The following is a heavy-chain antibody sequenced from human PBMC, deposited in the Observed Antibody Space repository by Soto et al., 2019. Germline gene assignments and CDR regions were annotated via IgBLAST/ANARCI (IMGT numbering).Heavy chain of an antibody. CDR3: ARGSSSYYDYGMDV. Sequence: SETLSLTCAVSGDSISRGGYSWTWIRQPPGKALEWIGNIYDSGSTSYNPSLKSRVTMSVDTSKNQFSPRLTSVTAADTAVYFCARGSSSYYDYGMDVWGQGTTVTVSS. CDR1: GDSISRGGYS. D-gene: IGHD6-6*01. CDR2: IYDSGST. J-gene: IGHJ6*02. V-gene: IGHV4-30-2*01.